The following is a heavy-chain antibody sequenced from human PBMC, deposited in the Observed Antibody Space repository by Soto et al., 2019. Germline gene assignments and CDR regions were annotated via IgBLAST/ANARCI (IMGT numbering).Heavy chain of an antibody. J-gene: IGHJ4*02. V-gene: IGHV1-3*01. Sequence: ASVKVSCKASGYTFTSYAMHWVRQAPGQRLEWMGWINAGNGNTKYSQKFQGRVTITRDTSASTAYMELSSLRSEDTAVYYCAIKSSGLIPPDYWGQGTLVTVSS. CDR3: AIKSSGLIPPDY. D-gene: IGHD6-19*01. CDR1: GYTFTSYA. CDR2: INAGNGNT.